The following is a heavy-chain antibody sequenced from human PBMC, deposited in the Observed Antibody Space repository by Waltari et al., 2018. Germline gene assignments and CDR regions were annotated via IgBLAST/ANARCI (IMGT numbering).Heavy chain of an antibody. J-gene: IGHJ4*02. CDR1: GFTFNSYA. D-gene: IGHD3-16*02. V-gene: IGHV3-23*04. Sequence: EVQLVESGGGLVQPGGSLRLSCAASGFTFNSYAISWVSQAPGKGRECVSALSASGDTIYYADSVKGRFTISRDKARNTVYLQMSSLCAEDTAVYYCARVWGSYRSFDYWGQGTLVTVSS. CDR3: ARVWGSYRSFDY. CDR2: LSASGDTI.